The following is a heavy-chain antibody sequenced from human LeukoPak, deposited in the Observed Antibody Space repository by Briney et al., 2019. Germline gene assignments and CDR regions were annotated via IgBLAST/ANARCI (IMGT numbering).Heavy chain of an antibody. CDR2: IYYSGST. CDR3: ARTSEGYCRGGSCWDYYYYMDV. D-gene: IGHD2-15*01. Sequence: SETLSLTCTVSGGSISSYYWSWIRQPPGKGLEWIGIYYSGSTYYNPSLKSRVTISVDTSKNQFSLKLSSVTAADTAVYYCARTSEGYCRGGSCWDYYYYMDVWGKGTTVTVSS. CDR1: GGSISSYY. V-gene: IGHV4-59*12. J-gene: IGHJ6*03.